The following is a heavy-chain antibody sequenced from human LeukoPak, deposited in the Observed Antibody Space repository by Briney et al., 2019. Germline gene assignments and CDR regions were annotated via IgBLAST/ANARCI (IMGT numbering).Heavy chain of an antibody. D-gene: IGHD3-22*01. V-gene: IGHV4-59*01. CDR1: GGSISSYY. CDR3: ARDRGYYYDSSGYYPDYYYYGMDV. Sequence: PSGTLSLTCTVSGGSISSYYWSWIRQPPGKGLEWIGYIYYSGSTNYNPSLKSRVTISVDTSKNQFSLKLSSVTAADTAVYYCARDRGYYYDSSGYYPDYYYYGMDVWGQGTTVTVSS. J-gene: IGHJ6*02. CDR2: IYYSGST.